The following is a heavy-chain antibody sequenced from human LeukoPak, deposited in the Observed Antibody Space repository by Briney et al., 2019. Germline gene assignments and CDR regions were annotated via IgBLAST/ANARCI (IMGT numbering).Heavy chain of an antibody. CDR2: ISADGGST. V-gene: IGHV3-43*02. Sequence: PRESLRLSCAASGFTFDDYAMYWVRQAPGKGLGWVSLISADGGSTYYADSVKGRFTISTDNSKKPLYLRMNGLRTEDTAFYYCAKDSYGSGSYLDYWGQGTLVTVS. CDR3: AKDSYGSGSYLDY. D-gene: IGHD3-10*01. J-gene: IGHJ4*02. CDR1: GFTFDDYA.